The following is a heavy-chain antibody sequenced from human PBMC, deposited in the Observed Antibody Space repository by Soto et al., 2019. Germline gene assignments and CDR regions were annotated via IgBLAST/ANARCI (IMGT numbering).Heavy chain of an antibody. CDR2: IYYSGST. CDR3: ARVPRIAARPRYYYYYMDV. CDR1: GGSISSYY. V-gene: IGHV4-59*01. J-gene: IGHJ6*03. D-gene: IGHD6-6*01. Sequence: SETLSLTCTVSGGSISSYYWSWIRQPPGKGLEWIGYIYYSGSTNYNPSLKSRVTISVDTSKNQFSLKLSSVTAADTAVYYCARVPRIAARPRYYYYYMDVWGKGTTVTVS.